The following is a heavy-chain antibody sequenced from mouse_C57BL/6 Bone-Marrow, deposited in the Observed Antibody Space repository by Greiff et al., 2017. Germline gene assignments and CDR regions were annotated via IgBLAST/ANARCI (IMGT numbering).Heavy chain of an antibody. J-gene: IGHJ2*01. CDR1: GYTFPSYW. V-gene: IGHV1-72*01. CDR3: ARGDTSVVDYIDY. Sequence: QVQLQQPGAELVKPGASVKLSCKASGYTFPSYWMHWVKQRPGRGLEWIGRIDPNSGGTKSNEKFKGKATLTVDKAYSTAYMQLSSLTSVDSAVXYCARGDTSVVDYIDYWGQGTTLTVSS. CDR2: IDPNSGGT. D-gene: IGHD1-1*01.